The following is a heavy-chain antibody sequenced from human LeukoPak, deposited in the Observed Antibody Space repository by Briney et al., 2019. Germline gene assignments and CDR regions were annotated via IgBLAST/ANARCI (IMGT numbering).Heavy chain of an antibody. D-gene: IGHD5-18*01. CDR1: GFTFSSYW. CDR3: ARARIQLWPYYYMDV. V-gene: IGHV3-74*01. Sequence: GGPLRLSCAASGFTFSSYWMHWVRQAPGKGLVWVSRINSDGSSTSYADSVKGRFTISRDNAKNTLSLQMNSLRAEDTAMYYCARARIQLWPYYYMDVWGKGTTVTVSS. CDR2: INSDGSST. J-gene: IGHJ6*03.